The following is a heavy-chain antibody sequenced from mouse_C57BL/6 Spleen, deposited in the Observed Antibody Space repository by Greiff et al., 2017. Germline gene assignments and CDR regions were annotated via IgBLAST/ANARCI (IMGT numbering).Heavy chain of an antibody. CDR2: IRLKSDNYAT. CDR1: GFTFSNYW. D-gene: IGHD1-1*01. Sequence: EVQVVESGGGLVQPGGSMKLSCVASGFTFSNYWMNWVRQSPEKGLEWVAQIRLKSDNYATHYAESVKGRFTISRDDSKSSVYLQMNNLRAEDTGIYYCTDYYGSTYYAMDYWGQGTSVTVSS. J-gene: IGHJ4*01. CDR3: TDYYGSTYYAMDY. V-gene: IGHV6-3*01.